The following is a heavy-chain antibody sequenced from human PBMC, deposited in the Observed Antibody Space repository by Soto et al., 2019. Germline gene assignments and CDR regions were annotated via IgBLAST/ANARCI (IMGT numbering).Heavy chain of an antibody. CDR1: GCTFRNYS. J-gene: IGHJ4*02. Sequence: EGSLRLSCAASGCTFRNYSMHWVRHAPGKGLEWVALISGGEIDKYFADAVKGRFPISRDNSKPKLYLQMDSLRAEDTDVYYCAGRSGSSDYWGRGTLVTVSS. V-gene: IGHV3-30*01. CDR2: ISGGEIDK. CDR3: AGRSGSSDY. D-gene: IGHD3-10*01.